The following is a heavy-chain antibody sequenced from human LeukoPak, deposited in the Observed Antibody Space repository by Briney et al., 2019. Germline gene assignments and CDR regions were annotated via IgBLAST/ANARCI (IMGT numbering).Heavy chain of an antibody. CDR3: ATTYDSSGCD. J-gene: IGHJ4*02. V-gene: IGHV3-7*01. D-gene: IGHD3-22*01. Sequence: QPGGSLRLSCAASGFTFSSFWMAWVRQAPGKGLEWVANIKQDGSERYYGDSVNGRFTISRDNAKNSLYLQMNSLRAEDTAVYYCATTYDSSGCDWGQGTLVTVSS. CDR1: GFTFSSFW. CDR2: IKQDGSER.